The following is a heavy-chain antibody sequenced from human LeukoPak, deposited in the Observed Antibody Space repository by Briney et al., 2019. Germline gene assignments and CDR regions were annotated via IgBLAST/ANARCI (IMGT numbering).Heavy chain of an antibody. CDR2: IYYSGST. V-gene: IGHV4-31*11. CDR3: ARDHCSSTSCYGFDY. Sequence: SETLSLTCAVYGGSLSSYYWSWIRQHPGKGLEWIGYIYYSGSTYYNPSLKSRVTISVDTSKNQFSLKLSSVTAADTAVYYCARDHCSSTSCYGFDYWGQGTLVTVSS. CDR1: GGSLSSYY. J-gene: IGHJ4*02. D-gene: IGHD2-2*01.